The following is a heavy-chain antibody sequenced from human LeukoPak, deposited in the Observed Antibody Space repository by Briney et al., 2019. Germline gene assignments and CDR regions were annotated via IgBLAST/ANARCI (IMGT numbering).Heavy chain of an antibody. CDR3: ARGRLGTAYFDY. Sequence: MGWISAYNGNTNYAQKLQGRVTMTTDTSTSTAYMELRSLRSDDTAVYYCARGRLGTAYFDYWGQGTLVTVSS. J-gene: IGHJ4*02. D-gene: IGHD7-27*01. CDR2: ISAYNGNT. V-gene: IGHV1-18*01.